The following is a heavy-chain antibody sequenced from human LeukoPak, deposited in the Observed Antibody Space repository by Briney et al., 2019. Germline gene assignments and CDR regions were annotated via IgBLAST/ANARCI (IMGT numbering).Heavy chain of an antibody. D-gene: IGHD3-22*01. CDR2: IFPDGTTT. J-gene: IGHJ4*02. CDR3: ARPFEHDSIDI. CDR1: GFIFSGSW. V-gene: IGHV3-74*01. Sequence: PGGSLRLSCAASGFIFSGSWMDWVRQVPGKGLEGVSRIFPDGTTTTYADPVKGRFTISRDNTKNTLYLQMNSLRAEDTAVYYCARPFEHDSIDIWGQGTLVTVSS.